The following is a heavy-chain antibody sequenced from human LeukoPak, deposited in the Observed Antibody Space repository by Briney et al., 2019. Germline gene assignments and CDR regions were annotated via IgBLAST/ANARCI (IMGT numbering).Heavy chain of an antibody. D-gene: IGHD6-19*01. CDR1: GFTFSSYW. J-gene: IGHJ4*02. CDR3: TRGRPNYSSFDS. V-gene: IGHV3-74*01. Sequence: GGSLRLSCEASGFTFSSYWMHWVRQAPGKGLVWVSRINSDGSNPIFADSVEGRFTVSRDNAKDTLYLQMTSLRAEDTAVYYCTRGRPNYSSFDSWGRGTLVTVSS. CDR2: INSDGSNP.